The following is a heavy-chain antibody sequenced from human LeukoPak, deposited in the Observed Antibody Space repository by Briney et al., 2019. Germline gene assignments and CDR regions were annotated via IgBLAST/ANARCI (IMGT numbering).Heavy chain of an antibody. J-gene: IGHJ4*02. CDR1: GGSISSHY. CDR2: IYYSGST. CDR3: ARVFDS. V-gene: IGHV4-59*11. Sequence: SETLSLTCTVSGGSISSHYWSWIRQPPGKGLEWIGYIYYSGSTNYNPSLRGRATISIDTSKNQFSLKLTYVTAADSAVYYCARVFDSWGQGTLVTVSS.